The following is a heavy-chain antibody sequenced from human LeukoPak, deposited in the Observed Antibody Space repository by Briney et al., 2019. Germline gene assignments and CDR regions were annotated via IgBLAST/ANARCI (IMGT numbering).Heavy chain of an antibody. Sequence: PSETLSLTCTVSGDSITTSNYYWGWIRQPPGKGLEWIGSIYYSGSTYYNPSLKSRVTISVDTSKNQFSLKLSSVTAADTAVYYCARVNGIVVVPAAMEEGYFDYWGQGTLVTVSS. CDR2: IYYSGST. J-gene: IGHJ4*02. V-gene: IGHV4-39*07. D-gene: IGHD2-2*01. CDR1: GDSITTSNYY. CDR3: ARVNGIVVVPAAMEEGYFDY.